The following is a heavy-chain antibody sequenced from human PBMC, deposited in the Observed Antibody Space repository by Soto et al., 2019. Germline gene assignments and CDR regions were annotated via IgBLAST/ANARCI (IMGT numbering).Heavy chain of an antibody. CDR3: SRHSRAAVGGYTLDK. CDR2: VYNSVST. CDR1: GASISSKY. J-gene: IGHJ4*02. D-gene: IGHD1-1*01. Sequence: KAXAALSLTCTVSGASISSKYLTWVRQPPGKGLEWIGYVYNSVSTNYNPSLKSRVTISEDKSKSQFSLKVNTMTAADTAVYYCSRHSRAAVGGYTLDKWGQGILVPVSS. V-gene: IGHV4-59*08.